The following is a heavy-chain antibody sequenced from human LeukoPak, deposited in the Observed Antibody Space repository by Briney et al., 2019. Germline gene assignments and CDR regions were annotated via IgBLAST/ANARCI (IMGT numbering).Heavy chain of an antibody. CDR3: ARGAVGQHGSKGDAFDI. CDR2: TSYGCKENN. CDR1: GYSVFINSSA. Sequence: SLTFAFSGYSVFINSSALNWIRQSPSRGLEWLGSTSYGCKENNDYASSVNSRITIREDTSQRQFSLQLNSVTPEDTAVYYGARGAVGQHGSKGDAFDIWGQGTMVTVSS. D-gene: IGHD1-1*01. J-gene: IGHJ3*02. V-gene: IGHV6-1*01.